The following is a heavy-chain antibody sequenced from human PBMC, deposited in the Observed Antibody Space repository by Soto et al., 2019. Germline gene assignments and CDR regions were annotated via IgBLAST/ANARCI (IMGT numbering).Heavy chain of an antibody. V-gene: IGHV3-30*18. CDR1: GFTFSSYG. D-gene: IGHD3-10*01. J-gene: IGHJ4*02. CDR3: AKDSGRGSAEYYFDY. CDR2: ISHYGSDK. Sequence: QVQLVESGGGVVQPGRSLRLSCAASGFTFSSYGMHWVRQAPGKWLEWVAVISHYGSDKYHADSVKGRFTISRDNSKNTLYQQMNSLRAEDTAVYYCAKDSGRGSAEYYFDYWGQGTLVTVSS.